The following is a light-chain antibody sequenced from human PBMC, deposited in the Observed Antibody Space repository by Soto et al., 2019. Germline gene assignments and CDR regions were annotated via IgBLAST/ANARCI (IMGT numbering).Light chain of an antibody. Sequence: LQLTQSPSSLSASVGDIVIITCQASQDINNCLNWYQQSPGKAPKLLISDASNLETGVPSRLSASGTGTDFSFTISSLQPDDIATYLSQQGDDLPLTFGGGTKVDIK. V-gene: IGKV1-33*01. CDR2: DAS. CDR1: QDINNC. J-gene: IGKJ4*01. CDR3: QQGDDLPLT.